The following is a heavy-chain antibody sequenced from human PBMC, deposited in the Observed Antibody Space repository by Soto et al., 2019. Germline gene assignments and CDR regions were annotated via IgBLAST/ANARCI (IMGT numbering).Heavy chain of an antibody. CDR1: GFNFSDYS. Sequence: EVQLVESGGGLVKPGGSLRLSCAASGFNFSDYSMNWVRQAPVKGLEWVSSISSSGYFMHYADSVRGRFIISKDSTKNSLYLQMNNLRAEDTAVYYCARGEYSSSSVLDYWGQGTLVTVSS. D-gene: IGHD6-6*01. CDR2: ISSSGYFM. J-gene: IGHJ4*02. V-gene: IGHV3-21*01. CDR3: ARGEYSSSSVLDY.